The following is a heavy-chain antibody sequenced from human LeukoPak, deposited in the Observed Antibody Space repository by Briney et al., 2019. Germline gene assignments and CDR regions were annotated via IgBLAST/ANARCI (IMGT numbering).Heavy chain of an antibody. CDR1: GYIFTSYW. D-gene: IGHD6-19*01. V-gene: IGHV5-51*01. J-gene: IGHJ4*02. Sequence: GESLQISCKGSGYIFTSYWIGWVRQLPGKGLEWMGIIYPGDSDTRYSPSFQGQVTISADKSSSTAYLQWSSLKASDTAMYYCARSGEAVAGHFDYWGQGTLVTVSS. CDR3: ARSGEAVAGHFDY. CDR2: IYPGDSDT.